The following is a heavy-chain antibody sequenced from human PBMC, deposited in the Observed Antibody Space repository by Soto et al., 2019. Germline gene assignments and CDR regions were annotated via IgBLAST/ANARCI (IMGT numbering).Heavy chain of an antibody. D-gene: IGHD2-2*01. V-gene: IGHV1-69*04. CDR1: GGTFISYT. CDR3: ARDYCSSTSCYPYDY. Sequence: SVTVSCQASGGTFISYTISWVRQAPGQGLEWMGRIIPILGIANYAQKFQGRVTITADKSTSTAYMELSSLRSEDTAVYYCARDYCSSTSCYPYDYWGQGTLVT. J-gene: IGHJ4*02. CDR2: IIPILGIA.